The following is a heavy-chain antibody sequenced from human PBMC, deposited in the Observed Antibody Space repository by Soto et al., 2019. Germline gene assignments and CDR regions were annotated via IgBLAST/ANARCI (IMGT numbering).Heavy chain of an antibody. CDR2: ISYDGSNK. D-gene: IGHD5-18*01. V-gene: IGHV3-30-3*01. CDR1: GFTFSSYA. Sequence: LRLSCAASGFTFSSYAMHWVRQAPGKGLEWVAVISYDGSNKYYADSVKGRFTISRDNSKNTLYLQMNSLRAEDTAVYYCASAGYSYGFVLDYYYGMDVWGQGTTVTVSS. J-gene: IGHJ6*02. CDR3: ASAGYSYGFVLDYYYGMDV.